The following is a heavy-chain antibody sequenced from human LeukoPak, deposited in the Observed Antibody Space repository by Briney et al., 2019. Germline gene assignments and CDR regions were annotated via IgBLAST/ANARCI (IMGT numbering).Heavy chain of an antibody. D-gene: IGHD3-10*01. CDR2: INSDGSST. CDR1: GFTFSRYW. V-gene: IGHV3-74*01. CDR3: AKEGTPQVSTWYDL. J-gene: IGHJ5*02. Sequence: GGSLRLSCAASGFTFSRYWMHWVRQAPGKGLVWVSRINSDGSSTHYADSVKGRFILSRDNAKNTLYLQMNILRTEDTAVYYCAKEGTPQVSTWYDLWGQGTQVIVSS.